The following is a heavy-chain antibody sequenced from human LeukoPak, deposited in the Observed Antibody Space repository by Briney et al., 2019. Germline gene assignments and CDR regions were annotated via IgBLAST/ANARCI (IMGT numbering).Heavy chain of an antibody. CDR1: GDSISSGTFS. V-gene: IGHV4-30-2*01. Sequence: SETLSLTCAVSGDSISSGTFSWSWIRQPPGKGLEWIGYMYQSGTTFYNPSLRSRVAISVDRSKNQFSLKLSSVTAADTAVYYCARPLGVGVVPAARDEDRDYYMDVWGKGTTVTVSS. CDR2: MYQSGTT. CDR3: ARPLGVGVVPAARDEDRDYYMDV. J-gene: IGHJ6*03. D-gene: IGHD2-2*01.